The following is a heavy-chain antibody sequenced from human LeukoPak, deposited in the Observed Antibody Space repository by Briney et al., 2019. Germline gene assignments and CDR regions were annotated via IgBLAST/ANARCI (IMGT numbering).Heavy chain of an antibody. D-gene: IGHD1-26*01. Sequence: GASAKVSCKASGYPFTGYYMHWVRQAPGQGLEWMGWISAYNGNTNYAQKLQGRVTMTTDTSTSTAYMELRSLRSDDTAVYYCARATRVRVVGGEGNDYWGQGTLVTVSS. CDR2: ISAYNGNT. CDR3: ARATRVRVVGGEGNDY. J-gene: IGHJ4*02. V-gene: IGHV1-18*04. CDR1: GYPFTGYY.